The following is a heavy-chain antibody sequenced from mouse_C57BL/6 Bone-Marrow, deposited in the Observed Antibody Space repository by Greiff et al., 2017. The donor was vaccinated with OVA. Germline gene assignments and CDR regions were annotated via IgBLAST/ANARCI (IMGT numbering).Heavy chain of an antibody. D-gene: IGHD1-1*01. CDR1: GYTFTDYN. V-gene: IGHV1-18*01. CDR3: AIRTAITTGFAY. CDR2: INPNNGGT. Sequence: EVQLQQSGPELVKPGASVKIPCKASGYTFTDYNMDWVKQSHGKSLEWIGDINPNNGGTIYNQKFKGKATLTVEKSSSTAYMELRSLTSEDTAVYYCAIRTAITTGFAYWGQGTLVTVSA. J-gene: IGHJ3*01.